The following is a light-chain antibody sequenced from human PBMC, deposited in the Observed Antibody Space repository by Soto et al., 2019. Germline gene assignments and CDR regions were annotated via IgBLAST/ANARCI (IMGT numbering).Light chain of an antibody. V-gene: IGLV2-14*01. J-gene: IGLJ1*01. CDR2: EVT. CDR1: SSDVGGHNY. CDR3: SSYTFTSTLYV. Sequence: QSPLTQPASVSGSPGQSITISCTGTSSDVGGHNYVAWYQQRPGKAPKLMIYEVTNRPSGVSSRFSGSKSGNTASMTISGLQAEDEADYYCSSYTFTSTLYVFGTGTKVTVL.